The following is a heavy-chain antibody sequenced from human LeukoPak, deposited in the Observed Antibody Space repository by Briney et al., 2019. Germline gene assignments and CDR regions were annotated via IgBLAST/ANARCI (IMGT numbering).Heavy chain of an antibody. CDR2: INSSGSNI. V-gene: IGHV3-11*01. CDR1: GFTFSDYY. CDR3: ARDSGIAVAGTDDFDY. Sequence: GGSLRLSCAASGFTFSDYYMSWIRQAPGKGLEWVSYINSSGSNIYYADSVKGRFTISRDNAKNSLYLQMNSLRAEDTAVYYCARDSGIAVAGTDDFDYWGQGTLVTVSS. D-gene: IGHD6-19*01. J-gene: IGHJ4*02.